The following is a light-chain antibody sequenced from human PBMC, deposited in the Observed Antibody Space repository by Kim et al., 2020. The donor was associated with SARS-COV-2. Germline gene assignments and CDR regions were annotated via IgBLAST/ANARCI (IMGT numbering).Light chain of an antibody. Sequence: SCTISCTGTSSDVGGYNYVSWYQQHPGKAPKLMIYDVSNRPSGVSNRFSGSKSGNTASLTISGLQAEDEADYYCSSYTSSSTLVVFGGGTQLTVL. CDR3: SSYTSSSTLVV. CDR1: SSDVGGYNY. CDR2: DVS. V-gene: IGLV2-14*03. J-gene: IGLJ2*01.